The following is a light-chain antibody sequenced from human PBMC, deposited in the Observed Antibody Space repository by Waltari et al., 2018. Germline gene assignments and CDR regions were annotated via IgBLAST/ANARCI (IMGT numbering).Light chain of an antibody. CDR3: AAWDDSLTGRV. CDR2: TDN. V-gene: IGLV1-47*01. Sequence: QSVLTQPSSASGTPGQRVTIYCSGSSSNIGSNYVYWYQQLPGTAPKLLIHTDNQRPSGVPDRFSASKSGASASLAISGLRSDDEADYYCAAWDDSLTGRVFGGGTKLTVL. CDR1: SSNIGSNY. J-gene: IGLJ3*02.